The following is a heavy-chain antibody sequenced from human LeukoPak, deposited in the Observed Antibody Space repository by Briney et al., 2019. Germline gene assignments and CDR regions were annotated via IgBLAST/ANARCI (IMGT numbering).Heavy chain of an antibody. V-gene: IGHV4-39*07. D-gene: IGHD2-2*01. J-gene: IGHJ4*02. CDR2: IYYSGST. CDR3: ARGVVPAANVDY. Sequence: SETLSLTCTVSGGSISSSSYYWGWIRQPPGKGLEWIGSIYYSGSTYYNPSLKSRVTISVDTSKNQFSLKLSSVTAADTAVYYCARGVVPAANVDYWGQGTLVTVSS. CDR1: GGSISSSSYY.